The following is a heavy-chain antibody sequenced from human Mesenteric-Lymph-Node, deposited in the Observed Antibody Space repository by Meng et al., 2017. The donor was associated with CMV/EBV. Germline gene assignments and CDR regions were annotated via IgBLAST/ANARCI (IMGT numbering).Heavy chain of an antibody. Sequence: ESLKISCIVSGGSISSASHYWGWIRQPPGKGLEWIGTMYYSGSTYYNPSLKSRVTISVDASKNQFSLNLSSVTAADTAVYYCARARFEMNWLDTWGQGTLVTVPQ. CDR3: ARARFEMNWLDT. CDR2: MYYSGST. V-gene: IGHV4-39*07. D-gene: IGHD3-3*01. J-gene: IGHJ5*02. CDR1: GGSISSASHY.